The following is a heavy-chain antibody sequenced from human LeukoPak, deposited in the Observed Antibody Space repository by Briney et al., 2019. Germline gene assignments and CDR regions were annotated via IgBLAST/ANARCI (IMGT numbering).Heavy chain of an antibody. Sequence: PGGTLRLTCAASGSTVSSNYMRWVREAPGKGLEWVSVIYSGGGTDYADSVKGRFTISRDNSKNTLYLQMNSLRAEDTAVYHCARAVGVSAIHNVFDICGQGTMVTVSS. CDR1: GSTVSSNY. V-gene: IGHV3-66*02. J-gene: IGHJ3*02. CDR2: IYSGGGT. CDR3: ARAVGVSAIHNVFDI. D-gene: IGHD5/OR15-5a*01.